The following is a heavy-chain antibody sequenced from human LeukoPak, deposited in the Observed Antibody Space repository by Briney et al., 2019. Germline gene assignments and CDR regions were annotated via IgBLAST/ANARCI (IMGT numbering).Heavy chain of an antibody. CDR2: ISSSSSYI. D-gene: IGHD3-22*01. CDR1: GFTFSSYS. CDR3: ARALHGSGSNWFDP. V-gene: IGHV3-21*01. Sequence: PGGSLRLSCAASGFTFSSYSMNWVRQAPGKGLEWVSSISSSSSYIYYADSVKGRFTISRDNAKNSLYLQMNSLRAEDTAVYYCARALHGSGSNWFDPWGQGTLVTVSS. J-gene: IGHJ5*02.